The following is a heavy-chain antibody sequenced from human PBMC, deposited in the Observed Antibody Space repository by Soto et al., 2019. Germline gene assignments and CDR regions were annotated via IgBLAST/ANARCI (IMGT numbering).Heavy chain of an antibody. Sequence: PGGSLRLSCVASEFTFSNYAMSWVRQSPGKGLEWVSAISGGGDTIYYADSVKGRFTISRDNSMNTLWLQLNSLRVEDTALYYCARERATIWTHVDRGPANCWGRGTLVTVSS. V-gene: IGHV3-23*01. CDR1: EFTFSNYA. D-gene: IGHD1-1*01. CDR2: ISGGGDTI. J-gene: IGHJ4*02. CDR3: ARERATIWTHVDRGPANC.